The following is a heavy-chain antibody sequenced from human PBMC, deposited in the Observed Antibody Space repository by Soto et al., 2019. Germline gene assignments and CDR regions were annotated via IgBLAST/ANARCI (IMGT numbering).Heavy chain of an antibody. J-gene: IGHJ6*02. CDR3: ARDGERQGDYYYYGMDV. D-gene: IGHD1-26*01. Sequence: GASVKVSCKASGYTFTSYGISWVRQAPGQGLEWMGWVSAYNGNTNYAQKLQGRVTMTTDTSTSTAYMELRSLRSDDTAVYYCARDGERQGDYYYYGMDVWGQGTTVTVSS. CDR1: GYTFTSYG. CDR2: VSAYNGNT. V-gene: IGHV1-18*01.